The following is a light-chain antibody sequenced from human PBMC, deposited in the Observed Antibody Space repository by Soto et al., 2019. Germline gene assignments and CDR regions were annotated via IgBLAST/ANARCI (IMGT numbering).Light chain of an antibody. Sequence: TPYPGNLXWFLARRATFLTSDSQSVSSYLACYQQKPGKAPXLXXXDASNTATGIPGRISGSGSGTDFTLTISRWEPEDFGGYFCQQYGREHRWTVGEGTQVDI. CDR1: QSVSSY. CDR2: DAS. J-gene: IGKJ1*01. V-gene: IGKV3-20*01. CDR3: QQYGREHRWT.